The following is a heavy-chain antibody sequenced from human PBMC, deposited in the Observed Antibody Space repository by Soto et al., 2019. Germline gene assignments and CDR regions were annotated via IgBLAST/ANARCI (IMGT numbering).Heavy chain of an antibody. D-gene: IGHD6-13*01. Sequence: ASVKVSCKASGYTFTSYGISWVRQAPGQGLEWMGWITAYNGNTNYAQKFQGWVTMTRDTSISTAYMELSRLRSDDTAVYYCARGTPIAAAGTDAFDIWGQGTTVTVSS. J-gene: IGHJ3*02. CDR3: ARGTPIAAAGTDAFDI. V-gene: IGHV1-18*01. CDR2: ITAYNGNT. CDR1: GYTFTSYG.